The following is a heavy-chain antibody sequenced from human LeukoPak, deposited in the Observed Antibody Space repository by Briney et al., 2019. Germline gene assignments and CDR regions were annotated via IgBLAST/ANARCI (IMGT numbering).Heavy chain of an antibody. D-gene: IGHD1-7*01. CDR2: IYTSGST. Sequence: SETLSLTCTVSGGSISSYYWSWIRQPVGRGLEWIGRIYTSGSTNYNPSLKSRVTMSVDTSKNQFSLKLSSVTAADTAVYYCARGITGTTYPHYYYYMDVWGKGTTVTVSS. J-gene: IGHJ6*03. CDR1: GGSISSYY. CDR3: ARGITGTTYPHYYYYMDV. V-gene: IGHV4-4*07.